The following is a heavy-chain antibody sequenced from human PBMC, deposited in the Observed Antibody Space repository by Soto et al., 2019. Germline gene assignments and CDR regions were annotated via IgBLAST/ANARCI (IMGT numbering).Heavy chain of an antibody. CDR3: ARSIAAGVNWFDP. D-gene: IGHD2-15*01. V-gene: IGHV3-74*01. Sequence: EVQLVESGGGLVQPGGSLRLSCAASGFTFSSYWMHWVRQAPGKGLVWVSRINSDGSSTSYADSVKGRFTIPRDNAKNTLYLQMNSLRAEDTAVYYCARSIAAGVNWFDPWGQGTLVTVSS. CDR2: INSDGSST. CDR1: GFTFSSYW. J-gene: IGHJ5*02.